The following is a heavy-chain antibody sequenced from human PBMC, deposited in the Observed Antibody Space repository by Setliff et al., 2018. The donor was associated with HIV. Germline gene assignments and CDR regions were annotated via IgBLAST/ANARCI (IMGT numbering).Heavy chain of an antibody. V-gene: IGHV7-4-1*02. Sequence: ASVKVSCKTSGYNFENYAINWVRQAPGQGLEWMGWINANSGSPTYAQAFTGRFFFSVDTAVVTAYLQINNLKTEDTAVYFCARGLYGDYGGDLNWLDPWGHGTRVTVSS. J-gene: IGHJ5*02. D-gene: IGHD4-17*01. CDR3: ARGLYGDYGGDLNWLDP. CDR1: GYNFENYA. CDR2: INANSGSP.